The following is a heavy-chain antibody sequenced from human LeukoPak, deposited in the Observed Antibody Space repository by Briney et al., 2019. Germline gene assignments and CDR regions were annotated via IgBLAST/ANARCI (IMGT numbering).Heavy chain of an antibody. CDR1: GYSISSGYY. J-gene: IGHJ4*02. CDR3: ARDGEGYNPKPPDY. V-gene: IGHV4-38-2*02. Sequence: PSETLSLTCTVSGYSISSGYYWGWIRQPPGKGLEWIGSIYHSGSTYYNPSLKSRVTISVDTSKNQFSLKLSSVTAADTAVYYYARDGEGYNPKPPDYWGQGTLVTVSS. D-gene: IGHD5-24*01. CDR2: IYHSGST.